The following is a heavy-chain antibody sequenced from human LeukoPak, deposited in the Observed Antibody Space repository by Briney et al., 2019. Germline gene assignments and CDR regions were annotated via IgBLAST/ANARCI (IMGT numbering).Heavy chain of an antibody. D-gene: IGHD6-13*01. Sequence: SETLSLTCAVSGCSISSGGYSWSWIRQPPGKGLEWIGYIYHSGSTYYNPSLKSRVTISVDRSKNQFSLKLSSVTAADTAVYYCARDGGYSSSWYNPDAFDIWGQGTMVTVSS. CDR3: ARDGGYSSSWYNPDAFDI. V-gene: IGHV4-30-2*01. CDR2: IYHSGST. J-gene: IGHJ3*02. CDR1: GCSISSGGYS.